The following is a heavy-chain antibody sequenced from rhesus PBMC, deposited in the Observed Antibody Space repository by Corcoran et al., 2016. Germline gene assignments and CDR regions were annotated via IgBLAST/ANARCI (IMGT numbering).Heavy chain of an antibody. Sequence: QVQLQESGPGLVKPSETLSLTCAVSGGSISDDYYWSWIRQPPGKGLEWIGYIYGSGGGTNYNPSLKNRVTISIDTSKNQFYLKLSSVTAADTAVYYCARDQPNYRGFDYWGQGVLVTVSS. D-gene: IGHD3-16*01. CDR1: GGSISDDYY. J-gene: IGHJ4*01. V-gene: IGHV4-106*01. CDR3: ARDQPNYRGFDY. CDR2: IYGSGGGT.